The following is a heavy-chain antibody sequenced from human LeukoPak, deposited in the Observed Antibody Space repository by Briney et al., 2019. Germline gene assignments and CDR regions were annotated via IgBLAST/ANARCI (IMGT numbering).Heavy chain of an antibody. D-gene: IGHD3-22*01. V-gene: IGHV3-23*01. J-gene: IGHJ4*02. CDR2: ISGSGGST. CDR3: AKDPSYYDSSGYPVPVFDY. CDR1: GFTFSSYA. Sequence: GGSLRLSCAASGFTFSSYAMSWVRQAPGKGLEWVSAISGSGGSTYYADSVKGRFTISRDNSKNTLYLQMSSLRAEDTAVYYCAKDPSYYDSSGYPVPVFDYWGQGTLVTVSS.